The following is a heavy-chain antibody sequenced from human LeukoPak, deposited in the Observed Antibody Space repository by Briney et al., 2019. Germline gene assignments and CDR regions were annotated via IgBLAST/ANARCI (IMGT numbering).Heavy chain of an antibody. CDR3: VPLGGLGYYQYGMDV. J-gene: IGHJ6*02. V-gene: IGHV3-53*01. CDR1: GFTVSSNY. D-gene: IGHD3/OR15-3a*01. CDR2: IYSGGDT. Sequence: GGSLRLSCAASGFTVSSNYMSWVRQAPGKGLEWVSVIYSGGDTFYADSVRGRFTVSRDNSKNTLFLQIDSLRTEDTAVYYCVPLGGLGYYQYGMDVWGRGTTVTVSS.